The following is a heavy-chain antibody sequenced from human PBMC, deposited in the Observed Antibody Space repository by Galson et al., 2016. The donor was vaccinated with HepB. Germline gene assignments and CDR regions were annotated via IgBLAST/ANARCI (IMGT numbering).Heavy chain of an antibody. CDR2: ISSSSTYI. CDR3: AREWELGGYFDY. J-gene: IGHJ4*02. Sequence: SLRLSCAASGFTFSNYSLNWVRQAPGKGLEWVSSISSSSTYIYYADSVKGRFTISRDNAKNSLYLQMSSLRAEDTAVYYCAREWELGGYFDYWGQGTLVTVSS. D-gene: IGHD1-26*01. CDR1: GFTFSNYS. V-gene: IGHV3-21*01.